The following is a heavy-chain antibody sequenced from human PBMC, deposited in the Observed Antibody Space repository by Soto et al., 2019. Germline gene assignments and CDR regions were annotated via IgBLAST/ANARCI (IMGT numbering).Heavy chain of an antibody. Sequence: QVQLVESGGGVVQPGTSLRLSCVGSGFTFRSYVIHWVRQAPGKGLEWVALTSYDGSNKYYDDSVKGRFTISRDNSRKTVDQQMDSLRVEDTALYYWERWGATGGFDVWGQGTLVSVSS. J-gene: IGHJ4*02. CDR1: GFTFRSYV. V-gene: IGHV3-30*19. D-gene: IGHD3-16*01. CDR2: TSYDGSNK. CDR3: ERWGATGGFDV.